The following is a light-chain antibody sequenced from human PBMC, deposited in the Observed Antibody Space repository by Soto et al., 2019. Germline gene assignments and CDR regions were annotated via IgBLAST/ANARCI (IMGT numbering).Light chain of an antibody. CDR2: AAS. CDR1: QSIGYY. V-gene: IGKV1-39*01. J-gene: IGKJ2*01. CDR3: QQSYSTPQNT. Sequence: DIQMTQSPSSLSASVGDRVTITCRASQSIGYYLNWYQQKPGTAPKLLIYAASSLQSGVPSRFSGSGSGTDFSLTISSLLPEDYSTYYCQQSYSTPQNTFGQGTKLEIK.